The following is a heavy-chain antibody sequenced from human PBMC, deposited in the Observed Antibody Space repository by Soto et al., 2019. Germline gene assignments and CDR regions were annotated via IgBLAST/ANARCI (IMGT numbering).Heavy chain of an antibody. J-gene: IGHJ3*02. Sequence: QVQLQPWGAGLLKPSETLSLTCAVYGGSFSGYYWSWIRQPPGKGLEWIGEINHSGSTNYNPSLKSRVTISVDTSKNQFSLKLSSVTAADTAVYYCARGATGAFDIWGQGTMVTVSS. CDR1: GGSFSGYY. D-gene: IGHD1-26*01. V-gene: IGHV4-34*01. CDR3: ARGATGAFDI. CDR2: INHSGST.